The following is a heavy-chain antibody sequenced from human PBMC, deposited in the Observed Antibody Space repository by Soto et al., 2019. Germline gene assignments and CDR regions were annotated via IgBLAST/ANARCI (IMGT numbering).Heavy chain of an antibody. D-gene: IGHD1-26*01. CDR2: IYYSGTT. CDR3: ARREIQGPIDY. Sequence: QVQLQESGPGLVKPSDTLSLTCAVSGYSISSSNWWGWIRQPPGKGLEWIGYIYYSGTTYYNPFLKSRVTMSVDTSKNQFSLKLTSVTAVDTAVYYFARREIQGPIDYWGQGTLVTVSS. V-gene: IGHV4-28*01. J-gene: IGHJ4*02. CDR1: GYSISSSNW.